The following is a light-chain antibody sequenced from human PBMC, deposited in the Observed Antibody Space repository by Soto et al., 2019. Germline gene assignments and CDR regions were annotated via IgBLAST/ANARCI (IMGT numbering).Light chain of an antibody. Sequence: DIQMTQSPSSLSASVGDRVTITCRASQTITSHLNWYQQKPGKAPKLLIYAASTLHSGVPSRFSGSGSGTDFSLTISTLQPEDYATSYCQQSHSLPPWTFGQGTKVDIK. CDR2: AAS. J-gene: IGKJ1*01. CDR1: QTITSH. CDR3: QQSHSLPPWT. V-gene: IGKV1-39*01.